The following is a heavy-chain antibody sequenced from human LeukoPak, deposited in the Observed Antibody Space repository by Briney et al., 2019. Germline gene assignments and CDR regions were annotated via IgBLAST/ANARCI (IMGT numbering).Heavy chain of an antibody. CDR3: VRDGDYYDSGGYGNI. J-gene: IGHJ4*02. Sequence: PSETLSLTCAVYGGSFSDYYWSWIRLPPGKGLEWIGEINHSGSTNCNPSLKSRVTISVDTSKNQFSLKLSSVTAADTAMYYCVRDGDYYDSGGYGNIWGQGTLVTVSS. CDR2: INHSGST. V-gene: IGHV4-34*01. D-gene: IGHD3-22*01. CDR1: GGSFSDYY.